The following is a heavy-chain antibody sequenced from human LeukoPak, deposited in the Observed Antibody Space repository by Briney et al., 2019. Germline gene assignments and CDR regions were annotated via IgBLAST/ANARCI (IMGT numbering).Heavy chain of an antibody. J-gene: IGHJ6*02. V-gene: IGHV1-69*13. Sequence: ASVKVSCKASGGTFSSYAISWVRQAPGQGLEWMGGIIPIFGTANYAQKFQGRVTITAAESTSTAYMELSSLRSEDTAVYYCARDGLVRSSTSRRGGYYYGMDVWGQGTTVTVSS. D-gene: IGHD2-2*01. CDR1: GGTFSSYA. CDR3: ARDGLVRSSTSRRGGYYYGMDV. CDR2: IIPIFGTA.